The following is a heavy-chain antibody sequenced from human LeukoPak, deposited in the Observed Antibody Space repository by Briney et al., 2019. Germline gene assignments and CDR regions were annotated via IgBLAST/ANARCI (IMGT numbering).Heavy chain of an antibody. CDR2: INHSGST. J-gene: IGHJ6*02. CDR3: ARRPTGGMDV. Sequence: PSETLSLTCAVYGGSFSGYYWSWIRQPPGKGPEWIGEINHSGSTNYNPSLKSRVTISVDTSKNQFSLKLSSVTAADTAVYYCARRPTGGMDVWGQGTTVTVSS. CDR1: GGSFSGYY. V-gene: IGHV4-34*01.